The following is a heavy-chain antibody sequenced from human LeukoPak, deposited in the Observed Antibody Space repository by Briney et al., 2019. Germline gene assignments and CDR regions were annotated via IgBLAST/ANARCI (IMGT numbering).Heavy chain of an antibody. CDR3: ARGGKQDAFDI. CDR1: GGSISSYY. Sequence: PSETLSLTCTVSGGSISSYYWSWIRQPPGKGLEWIGYIYYSGSTNYNPSLKSRVTIPVDTSKNQFSLKLSSVTAADTAVYYCARGGKQDAFDIWGQGTMVTVSS. CDR2: IYYSGST. D-gene: IGHD5-12*01. J-gene: IGHJ3*02. V-gene: IGHV4-59*01.